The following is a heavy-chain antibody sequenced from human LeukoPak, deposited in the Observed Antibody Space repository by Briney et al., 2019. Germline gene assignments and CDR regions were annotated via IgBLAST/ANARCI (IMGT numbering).Heavy chain of an antibody. CDR1: GYTFTSYD. Sequence: ASVPVSCKASGYTFTSYDINWVRQATGQGREWMGWMNPNSGNKGYAQKFQGRVVMTRITSISTADMELSSLRSEDTAVYYCARGRIVMYYDSSGYRLAFDIWGQGTRVTVSS. J-gene: IGHJ3*02. CDR3: ARGRIVMYYDSSGYRLAFDI. D-gene: IGHD3-22*01. CDR2: MNPNSGNK. V-gene: IGHV1-8*01.